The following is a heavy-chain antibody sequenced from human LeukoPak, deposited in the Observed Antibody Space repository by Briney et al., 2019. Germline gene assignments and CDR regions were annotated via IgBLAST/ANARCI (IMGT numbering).Heavy chain of an antibody. CDR1: NYSISSGYY. J-gene: IGHJ5*02. D-gene: IGHD5/OR15-5a*01. CDR2: LHHSGSA. CDR3: ARTSTPTVGWFDP. V-gene: IGHV4-38-2*02. Sequence: SETLSLTCTVSNYSISSGYYWGWIRQPPGKGLEWIGSLHHSGSAYHNPSLKSRVTISVDTSKNRFSLKLSSVTAADTAVYYCARTSTPTVGWFDPWGQGTLVTVSS.